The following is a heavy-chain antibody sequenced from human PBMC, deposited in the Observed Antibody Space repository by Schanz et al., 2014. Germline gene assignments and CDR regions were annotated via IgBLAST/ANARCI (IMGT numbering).Heavy chain of an antibody. CDR3: AKLDGYAYGSMGQEYFDY. CDR2: IHYDGTYK. CDR1: GFTFSDYY. Sequence: VQLVESGGGLIQPGGSLRLSCAASGFTFSDYYMSWVRQAPGKGLEWVAFIHYDGTYKYYADSVKGRFTISRDNSENTLYLQMISLRAEDTAVYYCAKLDGYAYGSMGQEYFDYWGQGTLVAVSS. J-gene: IGHJ4*02. V-gene: IGHV3-30*02. D-gene: IGHD5-18*01.